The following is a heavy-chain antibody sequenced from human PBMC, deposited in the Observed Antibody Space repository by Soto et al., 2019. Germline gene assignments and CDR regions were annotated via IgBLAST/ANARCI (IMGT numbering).Heavy chain of an antibody. D-gene: IGHD2-15*01. J-gene: IGHJ4*02. CDR1: GFTFSSYA. Sequence: QVQLVESGGGVVQPGRSLRLSCAASGFTFSSYAMHWVRQTPGKGLEWVAVISYDGRNKYYADSVKGRFTISRDNSKNTLYLQMNSLRAEDTAVYYCASPFILCSGGTCYDIDYWGQGTLVTVSS. CDR3: ASPFILCSGGTCYDIDY. V-gene: IGHV3-30-3*01. CDR2: ISYDGRNK.